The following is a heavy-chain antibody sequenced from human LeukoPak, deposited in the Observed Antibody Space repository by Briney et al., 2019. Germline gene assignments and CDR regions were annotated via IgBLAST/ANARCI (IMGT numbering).Heavy chain of an antibody. CDR3: ARDVGARLPGY. CDR2: INHSGST. V-gene: IGHV4-34*01. D-gene: IGHD6-6*01. Sequence: SETLSLTCAVYGGSFRGYYWSWIRQPPGKGLEWIGEINHSGSTNYNPSLKSRVTISVDTSKNQFSLKLSSVTAADTAVYYCARDVGARLPGYWGQGTLVTVSS. CDR1: GGSFRGYY. J-gene: IGHJ4*02.